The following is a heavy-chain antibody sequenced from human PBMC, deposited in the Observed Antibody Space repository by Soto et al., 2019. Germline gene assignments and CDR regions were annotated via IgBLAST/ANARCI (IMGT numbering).Heavy chain of an antibody. Sequence: SETLSLTCTVSGYSISSGYYWGWIRQPPGKGLEWIGSIYHSGSTYYNPSLKSRVTISVDTSKNQFSLKLSSVTAADTAVYYCARDYVTYYDFWSGYYYGMDVWGQGTTVTVSS. CDR2: IYHSGST. V-gene: IGHV4-38-2*02. J-gene: IGHJ6*02. CDR3: ARDYVTYYDFWSGYYYGMDV. CDR1: GYSISSGYY. D-gene: IGHD3-3*01.